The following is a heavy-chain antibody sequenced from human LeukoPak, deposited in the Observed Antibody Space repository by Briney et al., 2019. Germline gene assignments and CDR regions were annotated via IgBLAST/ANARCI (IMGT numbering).Heavy chain of an antibody. CDR1: RFTFSNYW. CDR2: INQDASEI. D-gene: IGHD6-13*01. V-gene: IGHV3-7*01. J-gene: IGHJ4*02. Sequence: GGSLRLSCAASRFTFSNYWMTWVRQAPGKGLEWVGNINQDASEINYVDSVKGRFTISRVNAENSLYLQMNSLRAEDTAIYYCARDRHINSWSNDRFDYWSQGALVTVSS. CDR3: ARDRHINSWSNDRFDY.